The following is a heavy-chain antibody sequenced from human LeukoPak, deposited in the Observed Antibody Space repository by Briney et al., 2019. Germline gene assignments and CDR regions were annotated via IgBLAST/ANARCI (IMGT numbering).Heavy chain of an antibody. J-gene: IGHJ4*02. CDR2: INHSGRT. Sequence: SETLSLTCAVYGGSFSGYYWSWIRQPPGKGVEWIGEINHSGRTNYNPSLKSRVTISVDTSKTQFSLKLSSVTAADTAVYYCARGKKRGGYNYDYWGQGTLVTVSS. CDR1: GGSFSGYY. D-gene: IGHD5-24*01. CDR3: ARGKKRGGYNYDY. V-gene: IGHV4-34*01.